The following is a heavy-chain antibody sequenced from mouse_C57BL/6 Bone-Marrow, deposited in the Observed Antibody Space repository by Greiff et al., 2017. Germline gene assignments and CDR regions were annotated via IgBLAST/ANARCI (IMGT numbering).Heavy chain of an antibody. Sequence: VQLQQSGAELVRPGASVKLSCTASGFNIKDDYMHWVKQRPEQGLEWIGWIDPENGDTEYASKFQGKATITAYTSSNPAYLQISSLTSEDTAVYYCTLYDCGSSSAWFAYWGQGTLVTVSA. J-gene: IGHJ3*01. CDR1: GFNIKDDY. D-gene: IGHD1-1*01. V-gene: IGHV14-4*01. CDR2: IDPENGDT. CDR3: TLYDCGSSSAWFAY.